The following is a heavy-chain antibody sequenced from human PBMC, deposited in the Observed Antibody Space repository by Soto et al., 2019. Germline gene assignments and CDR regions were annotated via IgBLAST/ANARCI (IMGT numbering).Heavy chain of an antibody. CDR2: IDPSGST. CDR1: GGSFSGYY. V-gene: IGHV4-34*01. Sequence: QVQLQQWGAGLLKPSETLSLTCGVSGGSFSGYYCNWIRQPPGKGLEWIGEIDPSGSTNHTQSLKSRLTISLDTSKNQFSLKLSSVTAAEKAMYYCARGGLDWGQGTLVTVSS. J-gene: IGHJ4*02. CDR3: ARGGLD.